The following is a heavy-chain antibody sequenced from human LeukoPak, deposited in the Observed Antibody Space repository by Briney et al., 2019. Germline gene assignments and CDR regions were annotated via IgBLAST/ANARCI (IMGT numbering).Heavy chain of an antibody. CDR2: INHSGST. V-gene: IGHV4-39*07. CDR1: GDSISSSSYY. D-gene: IGHD3-10*01. Sequence: KPSETLSLTCTVSGDSISSSSYYWGWIRQPPGKGLEWIGEINHSGSTNYNPSLKSRVTISVDTSKNQFSLKLSSVTAADTAVYYCARTSPRRGNWFDPWGQGTLVTVSS. J-gene: IGHJ5*02. CDR3: ARTSPRRGNWFDP.